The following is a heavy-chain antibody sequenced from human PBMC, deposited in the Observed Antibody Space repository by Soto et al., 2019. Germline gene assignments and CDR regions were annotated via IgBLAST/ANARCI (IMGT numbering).Heavy chain of an antibody. CDR1: GFTFSSYS. J-gene: IGHJ6*02. Sequence: GGSLRLSCAASGFTFSSYSMNWVRQAPGKGLEWVSSISSSSSYIYYADSVKGRFTISRDNAKNSLYLQMNSLRAEDTAVYYCARADLAYDFWSGYLPYYYYYGMDVWGQGTTVTVYS. CDR3: ARADLAYDFWSGYLPYYYYYGMDV. CDR2: ISSSSSYI. V-gene: IGHV3-21*01. D-gene: IGHD3-3*01.